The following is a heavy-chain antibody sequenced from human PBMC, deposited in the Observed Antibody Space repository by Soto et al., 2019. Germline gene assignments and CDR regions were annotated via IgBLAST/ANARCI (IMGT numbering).Heavy chain of an antibody. J-gene: IGHJ6*02. Sequence: SVKVSCKGSGGTFSSYANRWGRQAPGQGLEWMGGIIPIFGTANYAQKFQGRVTITADESTSTAYMELRSLRSEDTAVYYCARGDIVVVVAGTDYYYYGMDVWGQVTTVTVSS. CDR2: IIPIFGTA. CDR1: GGTFSSYA. D-gene: IGHD2-15*01. CDR3: ARGDIVVVVAGTDYYYYGMDV. V-gene: IGHV1-69*13.